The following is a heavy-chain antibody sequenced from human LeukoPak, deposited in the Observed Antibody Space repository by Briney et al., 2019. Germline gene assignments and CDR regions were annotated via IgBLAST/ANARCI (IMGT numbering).Heavy chain of an antibody. D-gene: IGHD6-6*01. J-gene: IGHJ4*02. CDR2: IYPGDSDT. V-gene: IGHV5-51*01. CDR3: ARPGYISSFSSPFFAY. CDR1: GYSFTSYW. Sequence: GESLKISCKGSGYSFTSYWIGWVRQMPGKGLEWMGIIYPGDSDTRYSPSFQGQVTISADKSISTAYLQWSSLRASDTAMYYCARPGYISSFSSPFFAYWGQGTLVTVSS.